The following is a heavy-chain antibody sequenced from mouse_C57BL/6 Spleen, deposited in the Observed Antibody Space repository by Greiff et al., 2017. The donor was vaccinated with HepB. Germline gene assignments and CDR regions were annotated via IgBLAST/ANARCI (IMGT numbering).Heavy chain of an antibody. V-gene: IGHV5-17*01. J-gene: IGHJ2*01. Sequence: DVKLVESGGGLVKPGGSLKLSCAASGFTFSDYGMHWVRQAPEKGLEWVAYISSGSSTIYYADTVKGRFTISRDNAKNTLFLQMTSLRSEDTAMYYCARRDGSSYDYFDYWGQGTTLTVSS. CDR2: ISSGSSTI. D-gene: IGHD1-1*01. CDR1: GFTFSDYG. CDR3: ARRDGSSYDYFDY.